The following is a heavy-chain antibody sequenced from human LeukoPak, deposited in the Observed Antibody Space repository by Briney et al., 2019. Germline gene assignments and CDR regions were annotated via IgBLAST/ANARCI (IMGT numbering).Heavy chain of an antibody. Sequence: PGGSLRLSCAASGFTFYTYAMTWVRQAPGKGLEWVSSISGSGDNTYYADSVKGRFTVSRDNSKNTLYLQMNSLRAEDTAVYYCARDTVRGSHLGLDYWGQGTLVTVSS. CDR3: ARDTVRGSHLGLDY. CDR1: GFTFYTYA. J-gene: IGHJ4*02. V-gene: IGHV3-23*01. D-gene: IGHD3-10*01. CDR2: ISGSGDNT.